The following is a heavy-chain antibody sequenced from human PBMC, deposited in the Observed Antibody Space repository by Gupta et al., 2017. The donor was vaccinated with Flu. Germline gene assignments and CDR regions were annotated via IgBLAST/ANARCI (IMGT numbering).Heavy chain of an antibody. Sequence: EVQLLESGGGLEQPGGSLGLSCPASGFSFRSYAMSWVRQAPGRGPQWVSGISDSGSGTYYADFVRGRFTISRDNSKNMLSLQMDSLRGDDTAVYYCAKEIGAIGTPNFDYWGRGTLVTVSS. V-gene: IGHV3-23*01. CDR2: ISDSGSGT. CDR1: GFSFRSYA. CDR3: AKEIGAIGTPNFDY. J-gene: IGHJ4*02. D-gene: IGHD1-26*01.